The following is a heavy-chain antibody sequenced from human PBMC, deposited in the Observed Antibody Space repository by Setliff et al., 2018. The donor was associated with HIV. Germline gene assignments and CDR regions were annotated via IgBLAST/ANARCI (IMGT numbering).Heavy chain of an antibody. CDR3: TTQEGSYYVAYFQH. CDR1: GYTFTSYG. D-gene: IGHD1-26*01. V-gene: IGHV1-24*01. J-gene: IGHJ1*01. CDR2: FDPEDGET. Sequence: GASVKVSCKASGYTFTSYGISWVRQAPGQGLEWMGGFDPEDGETIYAQKFQGRVTMTGDTSTDTTYMELSSLRSEDTAMYYCTTQEGSYYVAYFQHWGQGTLVTVSS.